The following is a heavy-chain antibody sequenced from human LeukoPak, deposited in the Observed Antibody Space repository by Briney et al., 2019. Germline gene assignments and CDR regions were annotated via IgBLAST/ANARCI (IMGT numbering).Heavy chain of an antibody. CDR1: GFTFSSYS. V-gene: IGHV3-21*01. CDR3: ARAAGGGPAEYAFDI. CDR2: ISSSSSYI. Sequence: PGGSLRLSCAASGFTFSSYSMNWVRQAPGKGLEWVSSISSSSSYIYYADSVKGRFTISRDNAKNSLYLQMNSLRAEDTAVYYCARAAGGGPAEYAFDIWGQGTMVTVSS. J-gene: IGHJ3*02. D-gene: IGHD2-2*01.